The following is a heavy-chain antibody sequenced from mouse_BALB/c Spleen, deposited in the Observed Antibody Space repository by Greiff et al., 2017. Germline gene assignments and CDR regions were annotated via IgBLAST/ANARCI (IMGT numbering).Heavy chain of an antibody. J-gene: IGHJ3*01. CDR1: GFNIKDTY. D-gene: IGHD2-4*01. V-gene: IGHV14-3*02. Sequence: DVKLVESGAELVKPGASVKLSCTASGFNIKDTYMHWVKQRPEQGLEWIGRIDPANGNTKYDPKFQGKATITADTSSNTAYLQLSSLTSEDTAVYYCARGDYAFAYWGQGTLVTVSA. CDR2: IDPANGNT. CDR3: ARGDYAFAY.